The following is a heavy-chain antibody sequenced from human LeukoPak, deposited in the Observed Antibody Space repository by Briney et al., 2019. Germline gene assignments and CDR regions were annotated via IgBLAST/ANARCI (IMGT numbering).Heavy chain of an antibody. D-gene: IGHD6-6*01. Sequence: SQTLSLTCAVSGGSLSSGGYSWNWIRQPPGKGLEWIGYIYHSGSTYYNPSLKSRVTISVDTSKNQFSLKLSSVTAADTAVYYCARHSGPYSSSPRYFDYWGQGTLVTVSS. V-gene: IGHV4-30-2*03. CDR3: ARHSGPYSSSPRYFDY. CDR2: IYHSGST. CDR1: GGSLSSGGYS. J-gene: IGHJ4*02.